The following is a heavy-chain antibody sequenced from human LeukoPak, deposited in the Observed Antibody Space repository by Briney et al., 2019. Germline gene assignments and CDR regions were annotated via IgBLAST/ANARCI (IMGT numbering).Heavy chain of an antibody. CDR3: ARTGYCSGGIGDTPFFDY. D-gene: IGHD2-15*01. CDR1: GLTFSNYW. CDR2: IKQDGSEK. V-gene: IGHV3-7*04. Sequence: GGSLRLSCAASGLTFSNYWMSWVRQAPGKGLEWVADIKQDGSEKYYGDSVKGRFTISRDNAKNSLYLQVNSLGAEDTAVYYWARTGYCSGGIGDTPFFDYWGQGTLVTVSS. J-gene: IGHJ4*02.